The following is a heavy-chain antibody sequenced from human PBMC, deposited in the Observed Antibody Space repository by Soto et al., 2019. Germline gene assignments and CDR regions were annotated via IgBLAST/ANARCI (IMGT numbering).Heavy chain of an antibody. CDR2: ITIRTGNV. D-gene: IGHD3-10*02. CDR3: VRDRDLYRDMFHAAL. V-gene: IGHV3-48*02. J-gene: IGHJ4*01. Sequence: GGSLRLSCEASGFTISECSMNWVRQAPGKGLEWLAYITIRTGNVLYADSVRGRFTISADDAENSVILQMNSLRDEDSAVYFCVRDRDLYRDMFHAALWGQGT. CDR1: GFTISECS.